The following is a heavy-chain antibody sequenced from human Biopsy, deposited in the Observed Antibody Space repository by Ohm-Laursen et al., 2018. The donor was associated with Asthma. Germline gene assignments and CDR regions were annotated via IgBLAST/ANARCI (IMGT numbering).Heavy chain of an antibody. Sequence: SLRLSCAASGFTFSTYGMHWVRQAPGQGLEWVAYIAWDGINSYYADSVKGRFTISRDNSRNTLYLQKNSLRADDTAVYYCARAGESDLVGGLDVWGQGTTVSVS. CDR2: IAWDGINS. CDR1: GFTFSTYG. V-gene: IGHV3-30*03. D-gene: IGHD2-21*01. J-gene: IGHJ6*02. CDR3: ARAGESDLVGGLDV.